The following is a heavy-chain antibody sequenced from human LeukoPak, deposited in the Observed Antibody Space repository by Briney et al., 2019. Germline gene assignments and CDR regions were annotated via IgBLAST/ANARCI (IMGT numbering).Heavy chain of an antibody. Sequence: GRSLRLSCAASGFTFSSYAMSWVRQAPGKGLEWVSAISGSGGSTYYADSVKGRFTISRDNSKNTLYLQMNSLRAEDTAVYYCAKDLIAAAGTGGGSVSFDIWGQGTMVTVSS. CDR3: AKDLIAAAGTGGGSVSFDI. V-gene: IGHV3-23*01. J-gene: IGHJ3*02. CDR1: GFTFSSYA. CDR2: ISGSGGST. D-gene: IGHD6-13*01.